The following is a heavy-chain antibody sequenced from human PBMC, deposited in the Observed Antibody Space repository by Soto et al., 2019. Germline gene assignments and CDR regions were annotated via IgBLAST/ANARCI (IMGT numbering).Heavy chain of an antibody. J-gene: IGHJ4*02. Sequence: GSLRLSCAASGFTFSSYAMSWVRQAPGKGLEWVSAISGSGGSTYYADFVKGRFTISRDNSKNTLYLQMNSLRAEDTAVYYCAKVDEELGYCSSTSCLGGRFHYWGQGTLVTVSS. CDR3: AKVDEELGYCSSTSCLGGRFHY. CDR1: GFTFSSYA. V-gene: IGHV3-23*01. CDR2: ISGSGGST. D-gene: IGHD2-2*01.